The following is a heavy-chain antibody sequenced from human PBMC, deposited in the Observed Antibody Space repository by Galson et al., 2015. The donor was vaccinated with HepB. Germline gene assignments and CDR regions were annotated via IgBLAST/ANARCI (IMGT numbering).Heavy chain of an antibody. D-gene: IGHD1-1*01. Sequence: SLRLSCAASGFTYSVCWMTWVRQAPGKGLEWVTNINQDGSVKNYVDSVEGRFSISRDNAQNSVYLQMNSLRVEDTAVYYCARSRGYNNDWYFDVWGRGALVSVSP. CDR3: ARSRGYNNDWYFDV. CDR1: GFTYSVCW. CDR2: INQDGSVK. V-gene: IGHV3-7*03. J-gene: IGHJ2*01.